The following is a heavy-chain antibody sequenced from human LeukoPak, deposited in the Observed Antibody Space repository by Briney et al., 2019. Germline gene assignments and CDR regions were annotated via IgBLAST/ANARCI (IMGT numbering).Heavy chain of an antibody. J-gene: IGHJ4*02. D-gene: IGHD2-2*01. V-gene: IGHV3-64*02. CDR2: ISSEGGST. CDR1: GFTFSSYA. CDR3: ARRYCSSSSCSPLDY. Sequence: GGSLRLSCAASGFTFSSYAMHWVRQAPGKGLQYVSAISSEGGSTYYADSVKGRFTISRDNSKNTLYLQMGSLRVEGMAVYYCARRYCSSSSCSPLDYWGQGTLVTVSS.